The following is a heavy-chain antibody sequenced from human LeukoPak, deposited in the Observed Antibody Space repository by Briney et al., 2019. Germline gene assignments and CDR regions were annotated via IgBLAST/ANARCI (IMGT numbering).Heavy chain of an antibody. J-gene: IGHJ5*02. CDR3: TRDRLGESGWFDP. V-gene: IGHV1-2*02. D-gene: IGHD3-16*01. Sequence: GAAVKVSCKASGGTFTDYNIHWVRQAPGQGLEWMGWMNPNSGGANYAQKFQDRVTMTRDTSISTAYMELSGVRSDDSAVYYCTRDRLGESGWFDPWGQGTLVTVSS. CDR1: GGTFTDYN. CDR2: MNPNSGGA.